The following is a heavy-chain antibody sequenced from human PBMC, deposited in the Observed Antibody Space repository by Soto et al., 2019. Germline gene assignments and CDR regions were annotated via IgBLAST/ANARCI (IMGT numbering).Heavy chain of an antibody. V-gene: IGHV3-30-3*01. CDR3: ARDSALMVYAVYGMDV. D-gene: IGHD2-8*01. J-gene: IGHJ6*02. Sequence: PXESLELSCAASGFTFSSYAMHGVRQAPGKGLEWVAVISYDGSNKYYADSVKGRFTISRDNSKNTLYLQMNSLRAEDTAVYYCARDSALMVYAVYGMDVWGQGTTVTAP. CDR1: GFTFSSYA. CDR2: ISYDGSNK.